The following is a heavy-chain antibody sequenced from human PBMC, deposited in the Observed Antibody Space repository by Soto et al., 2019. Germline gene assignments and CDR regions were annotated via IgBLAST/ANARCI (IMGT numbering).Heavy chain of an antibody. Sequence: QVQLVQSGAEVKKPGSSVKVSCKASGSTFSSYAISWVRQAPGQGLEWMGGIIPISGTANYAQKFQGRVTITADQSTSTAYIELSSLRSEDTAVYYCAIDKSGIAAPYDSVDIWGQGTMVTVSS. CDR3: AIDKSGIAAPYDSVDI. J-gene: IGHJ3*02. D-gene: IGHD6-13*01. V-gene: IGHV1-69*01. CDR2: IIPISGTA. CDR1: GSTFSSYA.